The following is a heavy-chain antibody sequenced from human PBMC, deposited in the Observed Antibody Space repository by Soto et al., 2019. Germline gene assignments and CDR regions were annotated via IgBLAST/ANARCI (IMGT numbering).Heavy chain of an antibody. CDR3: ARVRGSTVTTNQHNYYYYMDV. J-gene: IGHJ6*03. CDR2: INHSGST. D-gene: IGHD4-17*01. CDR1: GGSFSGYY. V-gene: IGHV4-34*01. Sequence: SETLSLTCAVYGGSFSGYYWSWIRQPPGKGLEWIGEINHSGSTNYNPSLKSRVTISVDTSKNQFSLKLSSVTAADTAVYYCARVRGSTVTTNQHNYYYYMDVWGKGTTVTVSS.